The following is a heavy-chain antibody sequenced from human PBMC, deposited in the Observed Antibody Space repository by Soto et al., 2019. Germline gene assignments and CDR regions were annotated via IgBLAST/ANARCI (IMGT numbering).Heavy chain of an antibody. CDR1: GYTFTSYG. CDR3: ARDTYYDSSGPYGFDY. J-gene: IGHJ4*02. D-gene: IGHD3-22*01. V-gene: IGHV1-18*04. CDR2: ISAYNGNT. Sequence: ASVKVSCKASGYTFTSYGISWVRQAPGQGLEWMGWISAYNGNTNYAQKLLGRVTMTTDTSTSTAYMELRSLRSDDTAVYYCARDTYYDSSGPYGFDYWGQGTLVTVSS.